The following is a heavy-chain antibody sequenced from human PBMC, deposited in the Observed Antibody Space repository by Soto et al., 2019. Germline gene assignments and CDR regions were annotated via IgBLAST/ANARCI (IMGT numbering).Heavy chain of an antibody. Sequence: PSETLSLTCTVSGGSISSYYWSWIRQPPGKGLEWIGNIYYRGSTNYNPSLKSRVTISVDTSKNQFSLKLSSVTAADTAVYYCARQANSGYDYGSFFDYWGQGTLVTVSS. V-gene: IGHV4-59*08. CDR2: IYYRGST. J-gene: IGHJ4*02. CDR3: ARQANSGYDYGSFFDY. CDR1: GGSISSYY. D-gene: IGHD5-12*01.